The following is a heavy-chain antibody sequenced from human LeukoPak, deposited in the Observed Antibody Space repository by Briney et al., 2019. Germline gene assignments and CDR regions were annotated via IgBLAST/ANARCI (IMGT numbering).Heavy chain of an antibody. J-gene: IGHJ4*02. CDR3: ARDLNYYDSSGYQ. Sequence: GGSLRLSCAASGFTFSSYEMNWVRQAPGKGLEWVSYISSSGSTIYYADSVKGRFTISRDNAKNSLYLQMNSLRAEDTAVYYCARDLNYYDSSGYQWGQGTLVTVSS. CDR2: ISSSGSTI. CDR1: GFTFSSYE. V-gene: IGHV3-48*03. D-gene: IGHD3-22*01.